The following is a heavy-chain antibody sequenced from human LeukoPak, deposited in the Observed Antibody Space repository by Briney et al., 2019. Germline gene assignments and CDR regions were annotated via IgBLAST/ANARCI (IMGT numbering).Heavy chain of an antibody. Sequence: GESLKISCKGSGYSFSTYWIGWVRQMPGKGLEWMGRIDPSDSYTNHSPSFQGHVTISADKSISTAYLQWSSLKASDTAMYYCARPRGGSGSYGSDYWGQGTLVTVSS. J-gene: IGHJ4*02. V-gene: IGHV5-10-1*01. CDR3: ARPRGGSGSYGSDY. CDR1: GYSFSTYW. CDR2: IDPSDSYT. D-gene: IGHD3-10*01.